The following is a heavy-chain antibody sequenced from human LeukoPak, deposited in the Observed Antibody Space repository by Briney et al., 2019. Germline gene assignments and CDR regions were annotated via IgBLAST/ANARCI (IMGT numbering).Heavy chain of an antibody. D-gene: IGHD6-13*01. CDR3: ARMAAAGPFYY. J-gene: IGHJ4*02. CDR1: SGSISSSY. V-gene: IGHV4-59*08. CDR2: IYHSATT. Sequence: SETLSLTCTVSSGSISSSYWSWIRQPPGKGLEWIGYIYHSATTNYSPSLKSRVTISLETSKNQFSLKLSSVTAADTAVYYCARMAAAGPFYYWGQGTLVTVSS.